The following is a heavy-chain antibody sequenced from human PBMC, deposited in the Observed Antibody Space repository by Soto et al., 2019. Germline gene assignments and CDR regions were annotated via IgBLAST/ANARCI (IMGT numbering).Heavy chain of an antibody. J-gene: IGHJ5*02. Sequence: EVQLLESGGGLVQPGGSLRLSCAASGFTFSSYAMSWVRQAPGKGLEWVSAISGSGGSTYYADSVKGRFTISRDNSKNTLYLQMNSRRAEDTAVYYCAKSPLRVFGAYDFDPWGQGTLVTVSS. D-gene: IGHD3-16*01. CDR2: ISGSGGST. CDR1: GFTFSSYA. V-gene: IGHV3-23*01. CDR3: AKSPLRVFGAYDFDP.